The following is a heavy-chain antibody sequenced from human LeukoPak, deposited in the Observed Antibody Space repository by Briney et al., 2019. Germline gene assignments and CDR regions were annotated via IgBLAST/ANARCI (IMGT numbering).Heavy chain of an antibody. CDR1: GFTFSSYE. D-gene: IGHD1-26*01. CDR2: ISPSAGTI. Sequence: PGGSLRLSCAASGFTFSSYEMNWFRQAPGKGLEWVSYISPSAGTIYYADSVKGRFTISRDSAKNSLYLQMNSLRAEDSAVYYCARKTVGAKNWFDPWGQGTLVTVSS. J-gene: IGHJ5*02. V-gene: IGHV3-48*03. CDR3: ARKTVGAKNWFDP.